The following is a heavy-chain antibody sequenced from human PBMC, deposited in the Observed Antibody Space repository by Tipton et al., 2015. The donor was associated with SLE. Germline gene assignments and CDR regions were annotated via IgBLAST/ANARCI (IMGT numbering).Heavy chain of an antibody. J-gene: IGHJ4*02. V-gene: IGHV4-34*01. CDR2: INHSGST. D-gene: IGHD1-26*01. Sequence: TLSLTCAVSGGSFTMYYWSWIRQSPGKGLEWIGEINHSGSTNYNPSLKARVTLSADTSKNQVSLKLSSVTAADTAVYYCARDFKGIVADYFDYWGQGTLVTVSS. CDR3: ARDFKGIVADYFDY. CDR1: GGSFTMYY.